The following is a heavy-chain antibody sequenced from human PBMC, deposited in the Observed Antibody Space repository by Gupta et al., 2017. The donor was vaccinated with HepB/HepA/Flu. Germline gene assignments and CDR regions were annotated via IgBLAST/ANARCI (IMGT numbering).Heavy chain of an antibody. Sequence: EVQLVQSGAAVTKPGESLKISCKGSGYSFTSYWIGWVRQMPGKGLEWMGIIYPGDSDTRYSPSFRGQVTISADKSISTAYLQWSSLKASDTAIYYWARDYGSGRTGWFDPWGQGTLVIGSS. J-gene: IGHJ5*02. D-gene: IGHD3-10*01. CDR2: IYPGDSDT. CDR1: GYSFTSYW. CDR3: ARDYGSGRTGWFDP. V-gene: IGHV5-51*01.